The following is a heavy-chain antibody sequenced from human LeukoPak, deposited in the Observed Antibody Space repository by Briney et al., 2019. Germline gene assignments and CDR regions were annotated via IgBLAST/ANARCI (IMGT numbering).Heavy chain of an antibody. V-gene: IGHV4-59*01. CDR1: GGSISSYY. CDR2: IYYSGST. D-gene: IGHD5-12*01. J-gene: IGHJ4*02. Sequence: SETLSLTCTVSGGSISSYYWSWIRQPPGKGLEWFGYIYYSGSTNYNPSLKSRVTISVDTSKNQFSLKLSSVTAADTAVYYCARDPSGYEFYFDYWGQGTLVTVSS. CDR3: ARDPSGYEFYFDY.